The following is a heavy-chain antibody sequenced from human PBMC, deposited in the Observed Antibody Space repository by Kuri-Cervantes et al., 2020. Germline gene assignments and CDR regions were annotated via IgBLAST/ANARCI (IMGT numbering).Heavy chain of an antibody. CDR3: ARASPSPSYGDQPPTFYYLDY. J-gene: IGHJ4*02. V-gene: IGHV3-11*01. CDR1: GFTLSDYY. Sequence: GGSLRLSCAASGFTLSDYYMSWIRPAPGKGLEWLSYISTSGDTVYYADSVKGQFTISRDNAKNSLYLGMNSLRGEDTAVYYCARASPSPSYGDQPPTFYYLDYWGQGTLVTVSS. CDR2: ISTSGDTV. D-gene: IGHD4-17*01.